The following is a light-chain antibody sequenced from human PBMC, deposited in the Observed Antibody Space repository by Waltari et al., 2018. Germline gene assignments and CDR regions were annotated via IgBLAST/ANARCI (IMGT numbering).Light chain of an antibody. V-gene: IGKV1-5*03. Sequence: DIQLTQSPSTLSASVGDNVTITCRASQSISNWLAWYQQKPGKAPKLLIYKPSSLESGVPLRFSGSGSGTEFTLSISTLQPDDFATYLCQQYYTYPYTFGQGTKLEIK. CDR1: QSISNW. CDR2: KPS. CDR3: QQYYTYPYT. J-gene: IGKJ2*01.